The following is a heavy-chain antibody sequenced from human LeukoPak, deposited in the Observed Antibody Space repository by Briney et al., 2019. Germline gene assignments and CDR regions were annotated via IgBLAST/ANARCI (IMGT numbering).Heavy chain of an antibody. CDR1: EYTFTSYD. CDR3: ARGKWEPEPGDFDY. CDR2: MNPNSGNT. V-gene: IGHV1-8*01. J-gene: IGHJ4*02. D-gene: IGHD1-26*01. Sequence: ALVKVSCKAFEYTFTSYDINWVRQATGQGLEWMGWMNPNSGNTGYAQKFQGRVTMTRNTSISTAYMELSSLRSEDTAVYYCARGKWEPEPGDFDYWGQGTLVTVSS.